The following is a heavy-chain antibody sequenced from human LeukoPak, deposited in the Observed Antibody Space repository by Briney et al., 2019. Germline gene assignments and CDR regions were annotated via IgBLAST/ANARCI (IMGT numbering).Heavy chain of an antibody. CDR1: GGFISSSSYY. J-gene: IGHJ5*02. D-gene: IGHD6-19*01. Sequence: SETLSLTCTVSGGFISSSSYYWGWIRQPPGKGLDWIRSIYYSGSTYYNPSLKSRVTISVDTSKNQFSLKLSSVTAADTAVYYCARGRSSGWSDRNWFDPWGQGTLVTVSS. CDR2: IYYSGST. CDR3: ARGRSSGWSDRNWFDP. V-gene: IGHV4-39*01.